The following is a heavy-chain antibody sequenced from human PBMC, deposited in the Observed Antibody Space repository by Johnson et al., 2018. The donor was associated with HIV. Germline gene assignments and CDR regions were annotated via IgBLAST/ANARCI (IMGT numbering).Heavy chain of an antibody. V-gene: IGHV3-30*04. CDR3: AKVIALAGRPDAFDV. CDR2: ISYDASNK. J-gene: IGHJ3*01. CDR1: GFTFSSYA. D-gene: IGHD6-19*01. Sequence: QVQLVESGGGVVQPGRSLRLSCAASGFTFSSYAMHWVRQAPGKGLEWVAVISYDASNKYYADSVKGRFTISRDNSKNTVFLQMDSLRGDDTAIYYCAKVIALAGRPDAFDVWGRGTVVTVSS.